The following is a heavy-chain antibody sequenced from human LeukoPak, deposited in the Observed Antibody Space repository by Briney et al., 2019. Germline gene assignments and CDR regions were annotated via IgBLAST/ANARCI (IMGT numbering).Heavy chain of an antibody. Sequence: TGGSLRLSCAASGFTFSSYSMNWVRQAPGKGLEWVSSISSSSSYIYYADSVKGRFTISRDNAKNSLYLQMNSLRAEDTAVYYCARVGATGYYFDYWGRGTLVTVSS. D-gene: IGHD1-26*01. J-gene: IGHJ4*02. V-gene: IGHV3-21*01. CDR2: ISSSSSYI. CDR1: GFTFSSYS. CDR3: ARVGATGYYFDY.